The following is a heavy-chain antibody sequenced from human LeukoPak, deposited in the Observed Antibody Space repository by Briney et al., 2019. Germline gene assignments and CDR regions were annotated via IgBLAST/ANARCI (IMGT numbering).Heavy chain of an antibody. Sequence: GASVKVSCKASGDTFNNYIITWVRQAPGQGLEWMGGVMPLFSTPNYAQKLQGRITITTDASTHTSYMELRSLRSEDTAVYSCARVDRHHFYMDVWGKGTTVTVSS. V-gene: IGHV1-69*05. CDR1: GDTFNNYI. CDR2: VMPLFSTP. D-gene: IGHD1-14*01. CDR3: ARVDRHHFYMDV. J-gene: IGHJ6*03.